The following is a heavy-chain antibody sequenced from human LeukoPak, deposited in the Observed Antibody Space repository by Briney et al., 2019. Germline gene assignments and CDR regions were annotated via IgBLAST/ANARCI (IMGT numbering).Heavy chain of an antibody. CDR2: INPNSGGT. CDR1: GYTFTGYY. V-gene: IGHV1-2*02. Sequence: ASVKVFCKASGYTFTGYYMHWVRQAPGQGLEWMGWINPNSGGTNYAQKFQGRVTMTRDTSISTAYMELSRLRSDDTAVYYCARVGGYSSSPWGIPDYWGQGTLVTVSS. D-gene: IGHD6-6*01. J-gene: IGHJ4*02. CDR3: ARVGGYSSSPWGIPDY.